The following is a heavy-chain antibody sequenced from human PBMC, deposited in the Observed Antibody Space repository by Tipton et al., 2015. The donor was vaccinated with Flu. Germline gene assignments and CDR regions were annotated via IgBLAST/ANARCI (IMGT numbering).Heavy chain of an antibody. CDR1: GYSISSGYY. J-gene: IGHJ2*01. V-gene: IGHV4-38-2*02. CDR2: IYHSGST. Sequence: TLSLICTVSGYSISSGYYWGWIRQPPGKGLEWIGSIYHSGSTNYNPSLKSRVTMSVDTSKNQFSLKLSSVTAADTAVYYCARSARIAAGYWYFDLWGRGTLVTVSS. D-gene: IGHD6-13*01. CDR3: ARSARIAAGYWYFDL.